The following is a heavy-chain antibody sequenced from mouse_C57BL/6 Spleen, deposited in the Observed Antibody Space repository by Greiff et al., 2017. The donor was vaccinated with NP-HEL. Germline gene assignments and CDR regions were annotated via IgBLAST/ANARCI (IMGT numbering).Heavy chain of an antibody. J-gene: IGHJ3*01. Sequence: EVKVEESGGGLVKPGGSLKLSCAASGFTFSDYGMHWVRQAPEKGLEWVAYISSGSSTIYYADTVKGRFTISRDNAKNTLFLQMTSLRSEDTAMYYCARDSSGWFAYWGQGTLVTVSA. CDR1: GFTFSDYG. CDR3: ARDSSGWFAY. D-gene: IGHD3-2*02. V-gene: IGHV5-17*01. CDR2: ISSGSSTI.